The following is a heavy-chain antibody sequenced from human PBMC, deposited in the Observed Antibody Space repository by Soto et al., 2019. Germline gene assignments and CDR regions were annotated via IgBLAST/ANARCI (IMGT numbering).Heavy chain of an antibody. CDR2: INPNSGGT. Sequence: RASVKVSCKASGYTFTGYYMHWVRQAPGQGLEWMGWINPNSGGTNYAQKFQGRVTMTEDTSISTAYMELSRLRSDDTAVYYCARVMYYYDSSGYFPYFDYWGQGTLVTVSS. V-gene: IGHV1-2*02. CDR1: GYTFTGYY. CDR3: ARVMYYYDSSGYFPYFDY. J-gene: IGHJ4*02. D-gene: IGHD3-22*01.